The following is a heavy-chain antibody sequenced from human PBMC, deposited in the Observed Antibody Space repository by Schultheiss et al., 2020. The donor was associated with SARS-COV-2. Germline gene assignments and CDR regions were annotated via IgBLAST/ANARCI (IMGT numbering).Heavy chain of an antibody. V-gene: IGHV3-49*03. CDR2: IRSKAYGGTT. CDR1: GFTVSSNY. J-gene: IGHJ6*02. D-gene: IGHD2/OR15-2a*01. Sequence: GGSLRLSCAASGFTVSSNYMSWFRQAPGKGLEWVGFIRSKAYGGTTEYAASVKGRFTISRDDSKSIAYLQMNSLKTEDTAVYYCTRDDSTYGMDVWGQGTTVTRLL. CDR3: TRDDSTYGMDV.